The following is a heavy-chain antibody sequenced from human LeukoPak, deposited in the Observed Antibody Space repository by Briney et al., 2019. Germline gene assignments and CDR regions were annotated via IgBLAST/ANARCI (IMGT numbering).Heavy chain of an antibody. J-gene: IGHJ4*02. CDR1: GYTFTSYG. CDR2: ISAYNGNT. CDR3: ARAKGRGVAGLYYFDY. Sequence: ASVKVSCKASGYTFTSYGISWVRQAPGQGLEWMGWISAYNGNTNYAQKLQGRVTMTTDTSTSTAYMELRSLRSDDTAVYYCARAKGRGVAGLYYFDYWGQGTLVTVSS. D-gene: IGHD6-19*01. V-gene: IGHV1-18*01.